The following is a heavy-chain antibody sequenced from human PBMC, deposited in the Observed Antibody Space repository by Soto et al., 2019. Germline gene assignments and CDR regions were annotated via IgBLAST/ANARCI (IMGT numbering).Heavy chain of an antibody. CDR1: GGSIASSY. Sequence: PWGTLSLTFTVSGGSIASSYWSWIRRPPGKGLEWIAYIYDTGISGYTPSTTYNPSLKSRVTMSVDTSKSQFSLKLTSVTAADTAVYYCAGGENAFFYYGLGGWGKGITVPVS. J-gene: IGHJ6*04. CDR2: IYDTGISGYTPST. CDR3: AGGENAFFYYGLGG. V-gene: IGHV4-59*01.